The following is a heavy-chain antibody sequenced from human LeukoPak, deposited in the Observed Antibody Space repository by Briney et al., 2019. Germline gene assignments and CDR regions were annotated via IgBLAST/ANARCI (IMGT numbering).Heavy chain of an antibody. CDR1: GGSISSSSYY. CDR2: IYYSGST. D-gene: IGHD4-17*01. CDR3: AKNYGDYTGYFDD. Sequence: PSETLSLACTVSGGSISSSSYYWGWIRQPGGNGLEWIGSIYYSGSTYYNPSLKSRVTISVDTSKNQFSLKLSSVTAADTAVYYCAKNYGDYTGYFDDWGQGTLVTVSS. V-gene: IGHV4-39*07. J-gene: IGHJ4*02.